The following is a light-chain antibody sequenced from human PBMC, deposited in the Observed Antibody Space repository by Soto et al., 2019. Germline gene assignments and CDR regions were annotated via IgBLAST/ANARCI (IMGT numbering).Light chain of an antibody. J-gene: IGKJ2*01. Sequence: IQMTQSPSTLSASVGDRVTITCRASQSISSWLAWYQQKPGKAPKLLIYGATNLHTGVPSRFSGSGSGTDFTLTISSLQPEDFATYYCLQDYNYPYTLGQGTKVDIK. CDR1: QSISSW. V-gene: IGKV1-6*01. CDR3: LQDYNYPYT. CDR2: GAT.